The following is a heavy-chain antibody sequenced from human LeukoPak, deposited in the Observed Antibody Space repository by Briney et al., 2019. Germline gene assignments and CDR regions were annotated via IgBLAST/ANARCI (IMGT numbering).Heavy chain of an antibody. J-gene: IGHJ4*02. Sequence: GGSLRLSCTASGFTFRSYWMHWVRQIPGKGLMWVTRISDDGSSASYADSVKGRFTIFRDNAKNTLYLQMSSLRAEDTAMYFCAREAYGSGQRYSDFWGQGTLVTVSS. CDR1: GFTFRSYW. CDR3: AREAYGSGQRYSDF. CDR2: ISDDGSSA. D-gene: IGHD6-19*01. V-gene: IGHV3-74*01.